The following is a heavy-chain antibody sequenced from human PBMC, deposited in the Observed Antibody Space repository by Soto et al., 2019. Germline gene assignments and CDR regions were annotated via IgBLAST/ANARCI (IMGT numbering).Heavy chain of an antibody. V-gene: IGHV3-30*18. J-gene: IGHJ6*02. D-gene: IGHD3-3*01. CDR2: ISYDGSNK. Sequence: LRLSCAASGFTFSSYGMHWVRQAPGKGLEWVAVISYDGSNKYYADSVKGRFTISRDNSKNTLYLQMNSLRAEDTAVYYCAKDTSITIFGVVISRTYGMDVWGQGTTVTVSS. CDR3: AKDTSITIFGVVISRTYGMDV. CDR1: GFTFSSYG.